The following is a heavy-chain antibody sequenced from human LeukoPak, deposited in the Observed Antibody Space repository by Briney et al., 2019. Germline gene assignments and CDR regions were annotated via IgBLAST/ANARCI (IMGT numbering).Heavy chain of an antibody. CDR1: GFTFSRYG. J-gene: IGHJ4*02. D-gene: IGHD6-19*01. Sequence: GGSLRLSCSSSGFTFSRYGMHWVCQAPGRGLECVAVISYDGSNKYYADSVKGRFTISRDNSKNTLYLQMNSLRAEDTAVYYCAKSGGGYSSGWFYWGQGTLVTVSS. V-gene: IGHV3-30*18. CDR3: AKSGGGYSSGWFY. CDR2: ISYDGSNK.